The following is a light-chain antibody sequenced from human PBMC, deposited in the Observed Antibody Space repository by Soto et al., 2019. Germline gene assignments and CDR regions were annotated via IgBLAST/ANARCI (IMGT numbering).Light chain of an antibody. CDR3: QQTYSNPPWT. V-gene: IGKV1-39*01. CDR2: AAS. Sequence: DIQMTQSPSSLSASVGDRVTITCRASQNINSYVNWYQQKPGKAPKLLIYAASSLQSGVPSRFSGSESGTDFTITISRLQPEDFATYYCQQTYSNPPWTFGQGTKVEVK. CDR1: QNINSY. J-gene: IGKJ1*01.